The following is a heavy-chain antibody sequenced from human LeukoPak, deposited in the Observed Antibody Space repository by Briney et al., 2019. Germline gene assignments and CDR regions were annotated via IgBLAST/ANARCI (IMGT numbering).Heavy chain of an antibody. D-gene: IGHD6-6*01. V-gene: IGHV3-20*04. CDR1: GFTFDDYG. CDR2: INWNGGST. J-gene: IGHJ5*02. Sequence: PGGSLRLSCAASGFTFDDYGMSWVRQAPGKGLEWVSGINWNGGSTGYADSVKGQFTISRDNAKNSLYLQMNSLRAEDTALYYCARDLKYSSSSTSWFDPWGQGTLVTVSS. CDR3: ARDLKYSSSSTSWFDP.